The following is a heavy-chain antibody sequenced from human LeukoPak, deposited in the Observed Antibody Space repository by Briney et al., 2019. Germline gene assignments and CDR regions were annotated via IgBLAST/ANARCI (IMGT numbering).Heavy chain of an antibody. CDR1: GFTVSNNY. CDR3: AKAYYYDSSGYAY. D-gene: IGHD3-22*01. J-gene: IGHJ4*02. V-gene: IGHV3-23*01. Sequence: GGSLRISCAASGFTVSNNYMSWVRQAPGKGLEWVSAISGSGGNIYYAASVKGRFTISRDNSKNTLYLHMNSLRAEDTAVYYCAKAYYYDSSGYAYWGQGTLVTVSS. CDR2: ISGSGGNI.